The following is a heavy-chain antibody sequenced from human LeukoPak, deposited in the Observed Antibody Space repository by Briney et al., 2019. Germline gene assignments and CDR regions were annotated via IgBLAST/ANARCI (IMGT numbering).Heavy chain of an antibody. Sequence: GGSLRLSCAASGFTFSTYWMTWVRQAPGKGREWISYISSTSNTIYYADSVKGRFTISRDNSKNTLYLQMNSLRAEDTAVYYCARDQYSGYDSYAFDIWGQGTMVTVSS. J-gene: IGHJ3*02. D-gene: IGHD5-12*01. CDR3: ARDQYSGYDSYAFDI. CDR1: GFTFSTYW. CDR2: ISSTSNTI. V-gene: IGHV3-48*01.